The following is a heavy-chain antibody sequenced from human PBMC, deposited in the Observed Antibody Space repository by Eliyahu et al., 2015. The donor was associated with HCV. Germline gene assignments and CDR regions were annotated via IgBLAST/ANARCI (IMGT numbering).Heavy chain of an antibody. CDR2: IHFSGST. J-gene: IGHJ3*02. D-gene: IGHD3-9*01. V-gene: IGHV4-39*01. CDR3: ASNYDILTGSPDAFDI. CDR1: GGSISSSSYY. Sequence: QLQLQESGPGLVKPSETLSLTCTVSGGSISSSSYYWGWXRQPPGKGLEWIGSIHFSGSTDYNPSLKSRVTISVDTSKNQFSLKLSSVTAADTAVYYCASNYDILTGSPDAFDIWGQGTMVTVSS.